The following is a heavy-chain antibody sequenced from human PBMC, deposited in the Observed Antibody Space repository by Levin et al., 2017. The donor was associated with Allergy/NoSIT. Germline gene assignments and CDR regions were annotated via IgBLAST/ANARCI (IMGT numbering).Heavy chain of an antibody. CDR3: ARVGRGPRSKVVPAARQLRGGTDAFDI. Sequence: SETLFLTCAVYGGSFSGYYWSWIRQPPGKGLEWIGEINHSGSTNYNPSLKSRVTISVDTSKNQFSLKLSSVTAADTAVYYCARVGRGPRSKVVPAARQLRGGTDAFDIWGQGTMVTVSS. V-gene: IGHV4-34*01. J-gene: IGHJ3*02. CDR1: GGSFSGYY. D-gene: IGHD2-2*01. CDR2: INHSGST.